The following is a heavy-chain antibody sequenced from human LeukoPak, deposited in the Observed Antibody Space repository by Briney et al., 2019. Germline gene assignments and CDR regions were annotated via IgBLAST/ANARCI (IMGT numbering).Heavy chain of an antibody. D-gene: IGHD1-26*01. V-gene: IGHV3-69-1*01. CDR3: ARARGSYYPWHSQGGDDDY. Sequence: GGSLRLSCAASGFTFSSYSMNWVRQAPGKGLEWVSSISSSSSIYYSDSVTGRFTISRDNAKNSLYLQMNSLRAEDTAVYYCARARGSYYPWHSQGGDDDYWGQGTLVTVSS. J-gene: IGHJ4*02. CDR1: GFTFSSYS. CDR2: ISSSSSI.